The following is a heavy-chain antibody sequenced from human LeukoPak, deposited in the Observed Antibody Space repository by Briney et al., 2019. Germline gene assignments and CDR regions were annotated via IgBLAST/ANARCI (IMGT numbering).Heavy chain of an antibody. CDR3: AKDQYRHFDY. CDR2: IRYDGSNK. Sequence: GGSLRFSCAASGFTFSSYGMHWVRQAPGKGLEWVAFIRYDGSNKYYADSVKGRFTISRDNSKNTLYLQMNGLRAEDTAVHYCAKDQYRHFDYWGQGTLVTVSS. D-gene: IGHD3-16*02. CDR1: GFTFSSYG. V-gene: IGHV3-30*02. J-gene: IGHJ4*02.